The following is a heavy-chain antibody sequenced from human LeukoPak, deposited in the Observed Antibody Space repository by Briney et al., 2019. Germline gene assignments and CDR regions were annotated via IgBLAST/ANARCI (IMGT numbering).Heavy chain of an antibody. J-gene: IGHJ4*02. CDR2: ISGSGGST. D-gene: IGHD1-20*01. V-gene: IGHV3-23*01. Sequence: GGSLRLSCAASIFTFSSYAMSWVRQAPGKGLEWVSTISGSGGSTYYADSVKGRFTISRDNSKNTLYLKMNSLRAEDTAVYYCAKDRILTGTTSDWGQGTLVTVSS. CDR3: AKDRILTGTTSD. CDR1: IFTFSSYA.